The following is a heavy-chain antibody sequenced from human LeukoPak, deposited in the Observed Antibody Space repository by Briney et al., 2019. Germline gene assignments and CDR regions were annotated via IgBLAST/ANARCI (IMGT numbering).Heavy chain of an antibody. V-gene: IGHV4-61*02. Sequence: SETLSLTCTVSGASISSGFYSWSWVRQPAGKGLEWIRRIYTSGSTNYNPSLKSRVIVSVDTSENQISLKLSSVTAADTAVYYCARGSYYYMEDWGKGTTVTVSS. CDR2: IYTSGST. CDR3: ARGSYYYMED. J-gene: IGHJ6*03. CDR1: GASISSGFYS.